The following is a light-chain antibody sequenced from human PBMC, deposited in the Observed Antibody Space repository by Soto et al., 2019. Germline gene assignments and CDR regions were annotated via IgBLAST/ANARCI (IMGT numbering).Light chain of an antibody. V-gene: IGKV3-11*01. CDR1: QSVSKY. Sequence: EIVLTQSPATLSLSPGERATLSCRASQSVSKYLAWYQQKPGQAPRLLIHVASNRATGIPARFSGSGSGTDFTITISRFLREDFCVYYCQQHSNWPLINFGRGTKVEIK. CDR3: QQHSNWPLIN. J-gene: IGKJ4*01. CDR2: VAS.